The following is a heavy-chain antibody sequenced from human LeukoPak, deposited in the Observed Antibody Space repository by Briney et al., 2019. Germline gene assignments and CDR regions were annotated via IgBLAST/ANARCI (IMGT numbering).Heavy chain of an antibody. V-gene: IGHV3-9*01. CDR1: GFTFDDYA. J-gene: IGHJ4*02. D-gene: IGHD6-13*01. Sequence: GGSLRLSCAASGFTFDDYAMHWVRQAPGKGLEWVSGISWNSGSIGYADSVEGRFTISRDNAKNSLYLQMNSLRAEDTALYYCAKEGAAAALTNWGQGTLVTVSS. CDR2: ISWNSGSI. CDR3: AKEGAAAALTN.